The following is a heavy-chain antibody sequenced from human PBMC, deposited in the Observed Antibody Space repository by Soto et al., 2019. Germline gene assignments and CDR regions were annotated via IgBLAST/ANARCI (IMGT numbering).Heavy chain of an antibody. Sequence: PGGSLRLSCAASGFTFSSYSMNWVRQAPGKGLEWVSSISSSSSYIYYADSVKGRFTISRDNAKNSLYLQMNSLRAEDTAVYYCARDHRASYDFWSGDAFDIWGQGTMVTVSS. CDR2: ISSSSSYI. CDR3: ARDHRASYDFWSGDAFDI. D-gene: IGHD3-3*01. V-gene: IGHV3-21*01. CDR1: GFTFSSYS. J-gene: IGHJ3*02.